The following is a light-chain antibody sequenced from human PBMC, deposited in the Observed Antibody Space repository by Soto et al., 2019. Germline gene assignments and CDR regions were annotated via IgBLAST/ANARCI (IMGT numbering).Light chain of an antibody. Sequence: QSALTQPPSVSGSPGQSVTISCTGTSSDVGSYNRVSWYQQPPGTAPKLMIYEVSNRPSGVPDRFSGSKSGNTASLTISGLQAEDEADYYCSSYTSSSPSVFGTGTKLTVL. J-gene: IGLJ1*01. CDR2: EVS. CDR1: SSDVGSYNR. CDR3: SSYTSSSPSV. V-gene: IGLV2-18*02.